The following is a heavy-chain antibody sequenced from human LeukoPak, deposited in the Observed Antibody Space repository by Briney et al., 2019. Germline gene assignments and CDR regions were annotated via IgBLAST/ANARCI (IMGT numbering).Heavy chain of an antibody. J-gene: IGHJ4*02. CDR3: AREWDGYCSGGSCYSGDY. CDR2: ISAYNGNT. CDR1: GYTFTSYG. V-gene: IGHV1-18*01. Sequence: GASVKVSCKASGYTFTSYGISWARQAPGQGLEWMGWISAYNGNTNYAQKLQGRVTMTTDTSTSTAYMELRSLRSDDTAVYYCAREWDGYCSGGSCYSGDYWGQGTLVTVSS. D-gene: IGHD2-15*01.